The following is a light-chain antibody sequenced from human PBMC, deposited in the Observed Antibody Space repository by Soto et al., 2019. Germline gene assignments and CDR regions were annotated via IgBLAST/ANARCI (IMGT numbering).Light chain of an antibody. CDR3: CSYAGNSEV. V-gene: IGLV2-23*02. Sequence: QSVLTQPASVSGSPGPSITIPCTGTSGEVGGYNLVSWYQQHPGKAPKLMIYEVTERPSGVSNRFSGSKSGNTSSLTISGLQPDDEADYYCCSYAGNSEVFGTGTKVTVL. CDR2: EVT. J-gene: IGLJ1*01. CDR1: SGEVGGYNL.